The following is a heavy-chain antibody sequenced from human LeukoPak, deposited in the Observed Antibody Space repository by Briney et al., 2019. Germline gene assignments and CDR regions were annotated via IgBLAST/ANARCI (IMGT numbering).Heavy chain of an antibody. Sequence: PSDPLSLTCTVSGCSITTYYWSWIRQPPGTCLVWIGYIYYSGTTNYNPSLESRVTISLDTSKNQFSLKVNSVTAADTAVYYCARAGGTSNPDYWGQGTLVTVSS. CDR1: GCSITTYY. D-gene: IGHD3-16*01. V-gene: IGHV4-59*07. J-gene: IGHJ4*02. CDR3: ARAGGTSNPDY. CDR2: IYYSGTT.